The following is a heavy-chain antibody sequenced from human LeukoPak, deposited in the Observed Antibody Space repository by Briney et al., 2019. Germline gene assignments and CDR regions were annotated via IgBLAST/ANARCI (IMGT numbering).Heavy chain of an antibody. J-gene: IGHJ4*02. D-gene: IGHD5-18*01. Sequence: GASVKVSCKASGYTFTHYYIHWVRQAPGQGLEWMGKINPSGGTTDYAQKFQGRVTLTRDTSTSTVYMELSSLRSEDTAVYYCARSPYTYGSLFYLDNWGQGTLVTVSS. CDR2: INPSGGTT. V-gene: IGHV1-46*01. CDR3: ARSPYTYGSLFYLDN. CDR1: GYTFTHYY.